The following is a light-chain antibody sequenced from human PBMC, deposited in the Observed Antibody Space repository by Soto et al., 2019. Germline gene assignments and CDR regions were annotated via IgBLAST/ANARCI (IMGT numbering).Light chain of an antibody. V-gene: IGKV2-30*02. CDR2: KVS. J-gene: IGKJ1*01. Sequence: DVVMTQSPLSLPVTLGQPASISCRSSQSLVHSDGNTYFNWFHQRPGQSPRRLIYKVSNRDSGVPDRFSGSGSGTDFTLQISRVEAEDVGIYYCMQGTHCPPTFGQGTKVEIK. CDR3: MQGTHCPPT. CDR1: QSLVHSDGNTY.